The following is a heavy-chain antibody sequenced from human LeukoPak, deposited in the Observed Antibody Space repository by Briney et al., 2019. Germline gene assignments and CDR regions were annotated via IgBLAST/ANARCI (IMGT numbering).Heavy chain of an antibody. Sequence: PSETLSLTCTVSGYSISSGYYRGWIRQPPGKGLEWIGSIYHSGSTYYNPSLKSRVTISVDTSKNQFSLKLSSVTAADTAVYYCAREIVTTYNWFDPWGQGTLVTVSS. V-gene: IGHV4-38-2*02. CDR2: IYHSGST. CDR1: GYSISSGYY. J-gene: IGHJ5*02. D-gene: IGHD4-17*01. CDR3: AREIVTTYNWFDP.